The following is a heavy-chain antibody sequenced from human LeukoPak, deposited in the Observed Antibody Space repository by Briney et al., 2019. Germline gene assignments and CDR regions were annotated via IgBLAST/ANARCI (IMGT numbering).Heavy chain of an antibody. CDR2: IRYDGSNK. CDR3: AKDAEVGATTMADY. Sequence: GGSLRLSCAASGFTFSSYGMHWVRQAPGKGLEWVAFIRYDGSNKYYADSVKGRFTISRDNSKNTLYLQMNSLRAEDTAVYYCAKDAEVGATTMADYWGQGTLVTVSS. V-gene: IGHV3-30*02. CDR1: GFTFSSYG. D-gene: IGHD1-26*01. J-gene: IGHJ4*02.